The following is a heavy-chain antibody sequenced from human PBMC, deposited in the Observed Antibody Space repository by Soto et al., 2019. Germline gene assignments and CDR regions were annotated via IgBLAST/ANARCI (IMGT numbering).Heavy chain of an antibody. CDR1: GYTFTSYA. J-gene: IGHJ5*02. CDR3: ARNPKVYAMINWFDP. D-gene: IGHD2-8*01. Sequence: GASVKVSCKASGYTFTSYAMHWVRQAPGQRLEWMGWINAGNGNTKYSQKFQGRVTITRDTSASTAYMELSSLRSEDTAVYYCARNPKVYAMINWFDPWGQGTLVTVST. V-gene: IGHV1-3*01. CDR2: INAGNGNT.